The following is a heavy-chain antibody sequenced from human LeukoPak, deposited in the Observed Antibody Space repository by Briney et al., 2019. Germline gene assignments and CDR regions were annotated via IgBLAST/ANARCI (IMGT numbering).Heavy chain of an antibody. CDR1: GFTFSTYP. Sequence: GRSLRLSCAASGFTFSTYPMHWVRQAPGKGLEWVAVMSNDGSNKYYADSVKGRFTISRDNSKNTLYLQMNSLRAEDTAVYYCAKEPICSSTSCYADYWGQGPLVTVSS. CDR2: MSNDGSNK. V-gene: IGHV3-30*04. CDR3: AKEPICSSTSCYADY. J-gene: IGHJ4*02. D-gene: IGHD2-2*01.